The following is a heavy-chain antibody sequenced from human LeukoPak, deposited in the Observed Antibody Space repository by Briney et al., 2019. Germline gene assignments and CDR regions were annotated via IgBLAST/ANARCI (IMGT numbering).Heavy chain of an antibody. CDR1: GFTFSSYW. CDR2: IKQDGSEK. V-gene: IGHV3-7*01. J-gene: IGHJ6*03. D-gene: IGHD3-22*01. CDR3: AKGSKLVVITRDHYMAV. Sequence: GGSLRLSCAASGFTFSSYWMSWVRQAPGKGLEWVANIKQDGSEKYYVDSVKGRFTISRDNSKNTLYLQMNSLRAGDTAVYYCAKGSKLVVITRDHYMAVWGKGTTVTISS.